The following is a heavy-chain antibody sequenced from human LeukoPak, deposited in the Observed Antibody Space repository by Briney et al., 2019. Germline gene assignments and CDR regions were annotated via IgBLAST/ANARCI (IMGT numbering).Heavy chain of an antibody. CDR2: IYLSGST. Sequence: SETLSLTCTVSGYSISSGYYWGWIRQPPGKGLEWIGSIYLSGSTYYNPSLKSRVTISVDTPKNQFSLKLSSVTAADTAVYYCARDGIVGARNEPDYWGQGILVTVSS. J-gene: IGHJ4*02. V-gene: IGHV4-38-2*02. CDR3: ARDGIVGARNEPDY. D-gene: IGHD1-26*01. CDR1: GYSISSGYY.